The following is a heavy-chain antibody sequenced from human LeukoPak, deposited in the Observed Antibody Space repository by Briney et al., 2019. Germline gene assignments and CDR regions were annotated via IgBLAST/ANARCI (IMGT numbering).Heavy chain of an antibody. V-gene: IGHV4-39*01. Sequence: SETLSLTCTVSGGSISSSSYYWGWIRQPPGKGLEWIGSIYYSGSTYYNPSLKSRVTISVDTSKNQFSLKLSSVTAADTAVYYCARRVNYYGSGIYNWFDPWGQGTLVTVSS. D-gene: IGHD3-10*01. CDR2: IYYSGST. CDR3: ARRVNYYGSGIYNWFDP. J-gene: IGHJ5*02. CDR1: GGSISSSSYY.